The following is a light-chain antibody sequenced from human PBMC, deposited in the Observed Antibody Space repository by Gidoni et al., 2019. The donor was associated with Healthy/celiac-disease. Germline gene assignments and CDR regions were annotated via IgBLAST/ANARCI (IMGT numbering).Light chain of an antibody. CDR3: QQYGSSPLT. CDR2: GAS. Sequence: EIVLPQSPGTLSLSPGDRATLSCRARQSVSSSYLAWYQQKPGQAPRLLIYGASSRATGIPDRFSGSGSGTDFTLTISILEPEDFAVYYCQQYGSSPLTFGGXTKVEIK. V-gene: IGKV3-20*01. J-gene: IGKJ4*01. CDR1: QSVSSSY.